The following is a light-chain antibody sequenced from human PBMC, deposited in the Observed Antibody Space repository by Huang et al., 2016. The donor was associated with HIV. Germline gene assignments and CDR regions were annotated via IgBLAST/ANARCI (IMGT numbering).Light chain of an antibody. CDR3: QQRSNWPPT. Sequence: IVLTQSPATLSLSPGERATLSCRASQSVSSYLAWYQQKPGQAPRLLIYDASNRATGITARFSGSGSGTDFTLTISSLEPEDFAVYYCQQRSNWPPTFGGGTKVEIK. J-gene: IGKJ4*01. CDR2: DAS. V-gene: IGKV3-11*01. CDR1: QSVSSY.